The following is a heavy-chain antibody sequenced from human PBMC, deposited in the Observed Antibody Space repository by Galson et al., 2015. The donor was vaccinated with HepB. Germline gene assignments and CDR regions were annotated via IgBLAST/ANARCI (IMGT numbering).Heavy chain of an antibody. Sequence: SLRLSCAASGFTFSSYGMHWVRQAPGKGLEWVAVVSYDGSNKYYADSVKGRFTISSDNSKNTLYLQMNSLRAEDTAIYYCAKDGGRGYTYDPNWFDPWGQGALVTSSS. V-gene: IGHV3-30*18. CDR3: AKDGGRGYTYDPNWFDP. D-gene: IGHD5-18*01. J-gene: IGHJ5*02. CDR1: GFTFSSYG. CDR2: VSYDGSNK.